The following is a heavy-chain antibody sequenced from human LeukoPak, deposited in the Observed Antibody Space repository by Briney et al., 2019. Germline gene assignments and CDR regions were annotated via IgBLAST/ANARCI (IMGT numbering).Heavy chain of an antibody. J-gene: IGHJ4*02. CDR2: IYYSGST. CDR1: GGSISSYY. V-gene: IGHV4-59*08. Sequence: SETLSLTCTVSGGSISSYYWSWIRQPPGKGLEWIRYIYYSGSTNYNPSLKSRVTISVDTSKNQFSLKLSSVTAADTAVYYCAKHARYCSSTSCSFDYWGQGTLVTVSS. D-gene: IGHD2-2*01. CDR3: AKHARYCSSTSCSFDY.